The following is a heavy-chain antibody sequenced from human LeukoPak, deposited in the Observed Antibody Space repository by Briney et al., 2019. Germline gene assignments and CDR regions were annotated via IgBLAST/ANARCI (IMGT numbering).Heavy chain of an antibody. D-gene: IGHD2-15*01. V-gene: IGHV1-2*02. CDR2: INPNSGGT. CDR1: GYTFTGYY. J-gene: IGHJ5*02. Sequence: AAVKVSCKASGYTFTGYYMHWVRQAPGQGLEWMGWINPNSGGTYYAQKFQGRVTMTRDTAISTAYIELSGLTSDDTAVYYCATDLRTVSGGSLNCFDPWGQGTMVTVSS. CDR3: ATDLRTVSGGSLNCFDP.